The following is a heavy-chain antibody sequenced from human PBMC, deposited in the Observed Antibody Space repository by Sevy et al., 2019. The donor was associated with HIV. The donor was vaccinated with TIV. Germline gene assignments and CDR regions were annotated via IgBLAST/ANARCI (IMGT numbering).Heavy chain of an antibody. D-gene: IGHD3-22*01. CDR1: GFTFSDYY. CDR2: ISSTGSTI. J-gene: IGHJ3*02. CDR3: ARWSYYDGSGYYPNAFHI. Sequence: GGSLRLSCAASGFTFSDYYMSWIRQAPGKGLEWLSYISSTGSTIYYADSVKGRFAISRDNAKNSLYLQMNSLRAEDTAVYYCARWSYYDGSGYYPNAFHIWGLGTMVTVSS. V-gene: IGHV3-11*01.